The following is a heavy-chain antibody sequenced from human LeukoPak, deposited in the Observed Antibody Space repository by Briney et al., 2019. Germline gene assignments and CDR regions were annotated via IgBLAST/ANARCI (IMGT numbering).Heavy chain of an antibody. V-gene: IGHV4-59*01. D-gene: IGHD5-18*01. CDR1: GGSISSYY. Sequence: KTSETLSLTCTVSGGSISSYYWSWIRQPPGKGLEWIGYIYYSGSTNYNPSLKSRVTISVDTSKNQFSLKLSSVTAADTAVYYCARAPTALVRGATFDYWGQGTLVTVSS. J-gene: IGHJ4*02. CDR2: IYYSGST. CDR3: ARAPTALVRGATFDY.